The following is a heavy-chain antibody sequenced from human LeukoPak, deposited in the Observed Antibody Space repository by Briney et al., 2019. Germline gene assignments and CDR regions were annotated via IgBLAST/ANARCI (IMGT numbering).Heavy chain of an antibody. CDR2: ISYDGSNK. D-gene: IGHD1-26*01. CDR3: AEGGPPTGASPRPWDFNY. V-gene: IGHV3-30*18. CDR1: RFTFSTYG. J-gene: IGHJ4*02. Sequence: QPGGSLRLSCAASRFTFSTYGMHWVRQAPGKGLEWVAVISYDGSNKYYADSVKGRFTISRDNSKNTLYLQMNSLRVEDTAVYYCAEGGPPTGASPRPWDFNYWGQGTLVTVSS.